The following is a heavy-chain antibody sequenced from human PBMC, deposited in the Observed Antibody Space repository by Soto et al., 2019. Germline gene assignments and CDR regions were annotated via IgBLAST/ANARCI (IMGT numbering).Heavy chain of an antibody. J-gene: IGHJ4*02. CDR2: IKQDGSEQ. V-gene: IGHV3-7*01. D-gene: IGHD6-19*01. CDR3: AGSSGGLITD. Sequence: EVQLVESGGGLVQPGGSLRLSCAASGFTFSSNWMNWVRQAPGKGLEWVANIKQDGSEQYYVDSVKGRFTISRDNAKNSQYLQRASLRVEDTAVYYCAGSSGGLITDWGQGTLVTVSS. CDR1: GFTFSSNW.